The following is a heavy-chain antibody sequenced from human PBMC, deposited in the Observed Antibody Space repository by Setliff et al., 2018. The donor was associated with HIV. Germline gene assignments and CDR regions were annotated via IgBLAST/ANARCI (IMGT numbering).Heavy chain of an antibody. CDR2: IYTSGST. J-gene: IGHJ6*03. CDR1: GGSISSGSYN. CDR3: ARAEGYYDNSVHPGRYYYYMDV. Sequence: ASETLSLTCTVSGGSISSGSYNCSWIRQPAGKRLECIGHIYTSGSTNYNPSLKSRVTISLDTSKNQFSLKLSSVTAADTAVYYCARAEGYYDNSVHPGRYYYYMDVWGKGTTVTVSS. V-gene: IGHV4-61*09. D-gene: IGHD3-22*01.